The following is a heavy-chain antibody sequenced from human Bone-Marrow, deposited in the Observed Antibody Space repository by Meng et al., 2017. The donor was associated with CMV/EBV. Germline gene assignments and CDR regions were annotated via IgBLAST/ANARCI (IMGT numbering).Heavy chain of an antibody. D-gene: IGHD2-2*01. V-gene: IGHV1-2*02. CDR1: GYTFTGYY. Sequence: ASVKVSCKASGYTFTGYYMHWVRQAPGQGLEWMGGINPNSGGTNYAQKFQGRVTMTRDTSISTAYMELSRLRSDDTAVYYCARRQYQLVGLAVFDIWGQGTMVTVSS. J-gene: IGHJ3*02. CDR3: ARRQYQLVGLAVFDI. CDR2: INPNSGGT.